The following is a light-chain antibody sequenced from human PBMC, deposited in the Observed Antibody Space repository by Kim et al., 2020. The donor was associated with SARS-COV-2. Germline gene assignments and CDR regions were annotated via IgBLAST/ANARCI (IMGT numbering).Light chain of an antibody. J-gene: IGKJ1*01. CDR2: AAS. CDR3: QQYSSYST. V-gene: IGKV1-5*01. CDR1: QSSSSS. Sequence: SASVGDRVTITCRASQSSSSSLAWYQQKPGEAPELLIYAASTWERGVPSRFSGTGSGTEFTLTISSLHSEDLATYYCQQYSSYSTFGQGTKVDIK.